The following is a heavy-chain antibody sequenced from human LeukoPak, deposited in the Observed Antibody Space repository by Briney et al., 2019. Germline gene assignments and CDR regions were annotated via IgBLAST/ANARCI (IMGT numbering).Heavy chain of an antibody. CDR2: IYYSGST. V-gene: IGHV4-39*01. Sequence: PSETLSLTCTVSGGSISSSSYYWGCIRQPPGMGLEWIGSIYYSGSTYYNPSLKSRVTISVDTSKNQFSLKLSSVTAADTAVYYCAGTYYYDSSGYYSYYFDYWGQGTLVTVSS. D-gene: IGHD3-22*01. CDR3: AGTYYYDSSGYYSYYFDY. CDR1: GGSISSSSYY. J-gene: IGHJ4*02.